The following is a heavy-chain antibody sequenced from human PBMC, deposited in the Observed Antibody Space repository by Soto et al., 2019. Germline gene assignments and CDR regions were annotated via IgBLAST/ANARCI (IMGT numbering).Heavy chain of an antibody. CDR1: GYTLTELS. V-gene: IGHV1-24*01. Sequence: ASVKVSCKVSGYTLTELSMHWVRQAPGKGLEWMGGFDPEDGETIYAQKFQGRVTMTEDTSTDTAYMELSSLRSEDTAVYYCATVVVAATAFDIWGQGTMVTVSS. CDR3: ATVVVAATAFDI. D-gene: IGHD2-15*01. J-gene: IGHJ3*02. CDR2: FDPEDGET.